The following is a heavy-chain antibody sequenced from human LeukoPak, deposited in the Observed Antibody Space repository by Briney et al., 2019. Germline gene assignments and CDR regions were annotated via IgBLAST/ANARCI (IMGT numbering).Heavy chain of an antibody. CDR3: ETGPYYDFWSGSPLDY. J-gene: IGHJ4*02. V-gene: IGHV3-30*03. CDR1: GGSISSSS. CDR2: ISSDGINN. Sequence: LSLTCTVSGGSISSSSYYWGWIRQAPGKGLEWVAIISSDGINNNYVDSVKGRFTISRDNSKNTLYLQMNSLRAEDTAVYYCETGPYYDFWSGSPLDYWGQGTLVTVSS. D-gene: IGHD3-3*01.